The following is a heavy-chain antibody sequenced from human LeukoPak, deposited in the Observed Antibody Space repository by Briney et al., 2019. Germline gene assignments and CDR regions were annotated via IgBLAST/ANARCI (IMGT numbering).Heavy chain of an antibody. CDR1: GGSISSYY. Sequence: SETLSPTCTVSGGSISSYYWSWIRQPPGKGLEWIGYIYYSGSTNYNPSLKSRVTISVDTSKNQFSLKLSSVTAADTAVYYCASIPIVGATAYWGQGTLVTVSS. V-gene: IGHV4-59*08. CDR2: IYYSGST. D-gene: IGHD1-26*01. CDR3: ASIPIVGATAY. J-gene: IGHJ4*02.